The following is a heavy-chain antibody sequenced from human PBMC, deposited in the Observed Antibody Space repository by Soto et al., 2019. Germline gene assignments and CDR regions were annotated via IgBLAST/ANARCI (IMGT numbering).Heavy chain of an antibody. D-gene: IGHD6-19*01. V-gene: IGHV1-2*02. CDR1: GYTFSEYY. J-gene: IGHJ4*02. Sequence: GASVKVSCKASGYTFSEYYMHCVGQAPGQWLDGMGWINANSGGTTYAQKFQGRVTMTRDTSISTAYMELSRLSSDDTAIYYCARLQIEVAGTNWGQGTLVTVSS. CDR3: ARLQIEVAGTN. CDR2: INANSGGT.